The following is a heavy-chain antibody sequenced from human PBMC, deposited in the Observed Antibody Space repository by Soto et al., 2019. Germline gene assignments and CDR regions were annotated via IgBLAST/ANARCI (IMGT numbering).Heavy chain of an antibody. D-gene: IGHD7-27*01. CDR3: ARDPTTSGGQHWAFNYFDS. CDR1: GFSFSISP. CDR2: ISYDGTNK. V-gene: IGHV3-30-3*01. J-gene: IGHJ4*02. Sequence: LRLSCAASGFSFSISPMHWVRQAPGKGPEWVALISYDGTNKFYADSVKGRFTISRDNSKSTLYLQVESLRPEDAAVYYCARDPTTSGGQHWAFNYFDSWGQGTLVTVYS.